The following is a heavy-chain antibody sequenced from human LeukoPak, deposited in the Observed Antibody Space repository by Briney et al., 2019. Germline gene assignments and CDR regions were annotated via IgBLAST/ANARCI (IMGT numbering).Heavy chain of an antibody. CDR2: INHSGST. J-gene: IGHJ4*02. CDR3: ARGPNGDYPDY. V-gene: IGHV4-34*01. D-gene: IGHD4-17*01. Sequence: SETLSLTCAVYGGSFSGYYWSWIRQPPGKGLEWIGEINHSGSTNYNPSLKSRVTISVDTSKNQFSLKLSSVTAADTAVYYCARGPNGDYPDYWGQGTLVTVSS. CDR1: GGSFSGYY.